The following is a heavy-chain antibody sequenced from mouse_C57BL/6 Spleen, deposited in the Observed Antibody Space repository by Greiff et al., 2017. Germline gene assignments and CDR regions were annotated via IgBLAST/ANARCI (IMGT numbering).Heavy chain of an antibody. V-gene: IGHV1-67*01. J-gene: IGHJ1*03. CDR2: ICTYYGDA. Sequence: QVQLQQSGPELVRPGVSVKISCKGSGYTFTDYAMHWVKQSHAKSLEWLGVICTYYGDASYNQKFKDKATMTVDKSSRTAYMELARLTSEDSAVYYSARCDYYCSSYDWYFDVWGTGTTVTVSS. D-gene: IGHD1-1*01. CDR1: GYTFTDYA. CDR3: ARCDYYCSSYDWYFDV.